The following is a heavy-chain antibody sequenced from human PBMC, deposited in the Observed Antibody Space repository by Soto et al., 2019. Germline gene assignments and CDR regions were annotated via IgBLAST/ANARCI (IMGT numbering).Heavy chain of an antibody. Sequence: QVQLQESGPGLVKPSQTLSLTCTVSGGSISSGDYYWSWIRQPPGKGLEWIGYIYYSGSTYYNPSLKRRVTISVDTSKHQLSLKLSSVTASDTAVYYCARYPAPLPRAVGWFDPWGRGTLVTVSS. J-gene: IGHJ5*02. V-gene: IGHV4-30-4*01. CDR3: ARYPAPLPRAVGWFDP. CDR1: GGSISSGDYY. CDR2: IYYSGST.